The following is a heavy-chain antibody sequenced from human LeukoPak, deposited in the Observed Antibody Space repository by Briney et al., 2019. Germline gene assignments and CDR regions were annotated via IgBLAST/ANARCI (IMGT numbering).Heavy chain of an antibody. D-gene: IGHD3-16*02. CDR1: GFTFSSYV. CDR3: ATSLRGSYRYPTASYYFDY. CDR2: ISGSGGST. Sequence: GGSLRLSCAASGFTFSSYVVSWVRQAPGKGLEWVSGISGSGGSTYFADSVKGRFTISRDNSKNTLYLQMNSLRAEDTAVYYCATSLRGSYRYPTASYYFDYCGQGTLVTVSS. J-gene: IGHJ4*02. V-gene: IGHV3-23*01.